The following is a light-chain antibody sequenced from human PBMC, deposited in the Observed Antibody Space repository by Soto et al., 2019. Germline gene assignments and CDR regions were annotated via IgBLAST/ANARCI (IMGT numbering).Light chain of an antibody. CDR2: GTS. CDR1: QTISSY. Sequence: DIQMTQSPSSLSASVGDRVTITCRASQTISSYLNWYQHKTGKAPKVLIYGTSSLQSGDPSRFSGSGSGTDFTLTISSLQPEDFATYYCQQSYSVPWTFGQGTKVDIK. J-gene: IGKJ1*01. V-gene: IGKV1-39*01. CDR3: QQSYSVPWT.